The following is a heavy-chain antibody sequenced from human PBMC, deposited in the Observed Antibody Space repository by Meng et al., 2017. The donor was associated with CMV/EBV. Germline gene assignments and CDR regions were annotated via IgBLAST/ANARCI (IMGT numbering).Heavy chain of an antibody. CDR1: GGSISSSSYY. CDR2: IYYSGST. V-gene: IGHV4-39*06. J-gene: IGHJ4*02. Sequence: RLQLQESGPGLVKPSETLSLTCTVSGGSISSSSYYWGWIRQPPGKGLEWIGSIYYSGSTYYNPSLKSRVTISVDTSKNQFSLKLSSVTAADTAVYYCARYYYDSSGYFDYWGQGTLVTVSS. CDR3: ARYYYDSSGYFDY. D-gene: IGHD3-22*01.